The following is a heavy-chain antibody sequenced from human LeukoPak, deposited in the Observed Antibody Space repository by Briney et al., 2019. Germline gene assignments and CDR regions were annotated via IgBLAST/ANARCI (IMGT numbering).Heavy chain of an antibody. V-gene: IGHV3-7*01. CDR3: ARDPTQPLYQLLEDYFDY. CDR1: GFTFSSYW. J-gene: IGHJ4*02. CDR2: IKQDGSEK. Sequence: PGGSLRLSCAASGFTFSSYWMSWVRQAPGKGLEWVANIKQDGSEKYYVDSVKGRFTISRDNAKNSLYLQMNSLRAEDTAVYYCARDPTQPLYQLLEDYFDYWGQGTLVTVSS. D-gene: IGHD2-2*01.